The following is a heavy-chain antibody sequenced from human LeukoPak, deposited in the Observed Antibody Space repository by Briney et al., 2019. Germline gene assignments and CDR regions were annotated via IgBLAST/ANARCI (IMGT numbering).Heavy chain of an antibody. J-gene: IGHJ5*02. V-gene: IGHV4-30-2*01. CDR2: IYHSGST. D-gene: IGHD5-24*01. Sequence: PSQTLSLTCAVSGGSISSGGYSWSWIRQPPGKGLEWIGYIYHSGSTYYNPSLKSRVTISVDRSKNQFSLKLSSVTAADTAVYYCVRVWDGYNRECWFDPWGQGTLVTVSS. CDR3: VRVWDGYNRECWFDP. CDR1: GGSISSGGYS.